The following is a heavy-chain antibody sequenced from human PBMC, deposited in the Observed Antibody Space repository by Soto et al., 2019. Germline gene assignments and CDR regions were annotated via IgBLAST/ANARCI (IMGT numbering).Heavy chain of an antibody. J-gene: IGHJ4*02. CDR3: ARDLGGGVIGY. CDR2: IIPILGIA. V-gene: IGHV1-69*08. Sequence: QVQLVQSGAEVKKPGSSVKVSCKASGGTFSSYTISWVRQAPGQGREWMGRIIPILGIANYAQKLQGSVKSTADKSTSTAYMELSSLRSEDTAVYYCARDLGGGVIGYWGQGTLVTVSS. CDR1: GGTFSSYT. D-gene: IGHD3-16*02.